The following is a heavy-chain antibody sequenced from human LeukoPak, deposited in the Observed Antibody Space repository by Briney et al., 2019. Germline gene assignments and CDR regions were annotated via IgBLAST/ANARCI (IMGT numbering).Heavy chain of an antibody. CDR1: GFTFSSCA. CDR3: AKDVGYTFANYFDY. Sequence: GGSLRLSCAASGFTFSSCAMSWARQAPGKGLECVSAIGSDGNTYYADSVKGRFTISRDNSKNTLYLQMNSLRADDTAVYYCAKDVGYTFANYFDYWGQGTLVTVSA. V-gene: IGHV3-23*01. CDR2: IGSDGNT. D-gene: IGHD5-18*01. J-gene: IGHJ4*02.